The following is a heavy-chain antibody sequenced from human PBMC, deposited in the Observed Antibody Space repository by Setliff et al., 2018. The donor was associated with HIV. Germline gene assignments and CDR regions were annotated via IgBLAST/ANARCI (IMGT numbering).Heavy chain of an antibody. CDR1: GGPLNSRNW. V-gene: IGHV4-4*02. Sequence: PSETLSLTCAVSGGPLNSRNWWSWVRQPPGKGLEWIGEVFHSGSANSNASPRSRVMISVDTSKNQFSLKLSAVTAADTAVYYCARDHVFGSRTGFDPWGPGILVTVSS. CDR2: VFHSGSA. CDR3: ARDHVFGSRTGFDP. D-gene: IGHD3-10*01. J-gene: IGHJ5*02.